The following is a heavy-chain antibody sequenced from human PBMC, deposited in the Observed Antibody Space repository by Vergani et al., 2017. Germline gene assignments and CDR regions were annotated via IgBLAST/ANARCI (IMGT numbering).Heavy chain of an antibody. D-gene: IGHD2-21*01. J-gene: IGHJ2*01. V-gene: IGHV4-38-2*01. CDR3: ARSQGDYWYFDL. CDR2: IYHTGSA. CDR1: AYSISSTYY. Sequence: QVQLQESGPGLVKPSETLSLTCAVSAYSISSTYYWGWIRQPPGKGLEWIGNIYHTGSAYYNPSLKSRVTISVDTSKNQFSLKLSSVTAADTAVYYCARSQGDYWYFDLWGPGSLVTVSS.